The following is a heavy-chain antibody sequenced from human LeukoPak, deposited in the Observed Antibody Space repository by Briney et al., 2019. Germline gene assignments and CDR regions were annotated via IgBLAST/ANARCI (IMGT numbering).Heavy chain of an antibody. CDR2: INHSGST. J-gene: IGHJ4*02. Sequence: PSETLSLTCTVSGGSISSSSYYWSWIRQPPGKGLEWIGEINHSGSTDYNPSLKSRVTISVDTSKNQFSLKLSSVTAADTAVYYCARGRRMRLARPPLWDYWGQGTLVTVSS. D-gene: IGHD6-19*01. CDR1: GGSISSSSYY. V-gene: IGHV4-39*07. CDR3: ARGRRMRLARPPLWDY.